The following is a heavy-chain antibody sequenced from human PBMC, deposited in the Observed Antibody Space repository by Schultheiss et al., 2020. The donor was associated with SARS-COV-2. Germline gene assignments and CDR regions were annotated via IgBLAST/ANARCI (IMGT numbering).Heavy chain of an antibody. J-gene: IGHJ4*02. CDR1: GFTFDDCA. Sequence: GGSLRLSCAASGFTFDDCAMHWVRQAPGKGLEWVSGISWNSGSIGYADSVKGRFTISRDNAKNSLYLQMNSLRAEDTALYYCAKDISGYTYKYYFDYWGQGTLVTGSS. V-gene: IGHV3-9*01. CDR2: ISWNSGSI. D-gene: IGHD6-13*01. CDR3: AKDISGYTYKYYFDY.